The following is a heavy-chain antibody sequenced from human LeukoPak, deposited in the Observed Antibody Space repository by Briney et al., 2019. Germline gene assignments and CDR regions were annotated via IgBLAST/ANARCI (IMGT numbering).Heavy chain of an antibody. CDR1: GGSFSGYY. D-gene: IGHD2-2*01. V-gene: IGHV4-34*01. Sequence: TSETLSLTCAVYGGSFSGYYWSWIRQPPGKGLEWIGEINHSGSTNYNPSLKSRVTISVDTSKNQFSLKLSSVTAADTAVYYCARGGAVWYCSSTSCISVFDYWGQGTPVTVSS. J-gene: IGHJ4*02. CDR2: INHSGST. CDR3: ARGGAVWYCSSTSCISVFDY.